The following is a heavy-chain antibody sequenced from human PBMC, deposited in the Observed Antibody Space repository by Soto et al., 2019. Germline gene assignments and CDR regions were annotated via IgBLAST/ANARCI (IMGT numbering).Heavy chain of an antibody. D-gene: IGHD3-10*01. Sequence: QVQLQESGPGLVKPSETLSLTCTVSGGSISSYYWSWIRQPPGKGLEWIGYIYYSGSTNYNPSLKGRVNISVDISKNQFSMKLSSVTAADKAVYDCARAVTTMVRGVISGGFDPWGQGTLVTVSS. J-gene: IGHJ5*02. CDR2: IYYSGST. V-gene: IGHV4-59*01. CDR3: ARAVTTMVRGVISGGFDP. CDR1: GGSISSYY.